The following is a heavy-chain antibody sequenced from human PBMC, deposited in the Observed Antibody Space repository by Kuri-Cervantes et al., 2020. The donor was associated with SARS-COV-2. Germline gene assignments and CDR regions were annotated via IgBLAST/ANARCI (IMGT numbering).Heavy chain of an antibody. CDR3: ARGNSNLLNWFDP. CDR1: GFTVSSYG. D-gene: IGHD1-7*01. J-gene: IGHJ5*02. V-gene: IGHV3-33*08. CDR2: IWYDGSNK. Sequence: GESLKISCAASGFTVSSYGMHWVRQAPGKGLEWVAVIWYDGSNKYYADSVKGRFTISRDNSKNTLYLQMNSLRAEDTAVYYCARGNSNLLNWFDPWGQGTLVTVSS.